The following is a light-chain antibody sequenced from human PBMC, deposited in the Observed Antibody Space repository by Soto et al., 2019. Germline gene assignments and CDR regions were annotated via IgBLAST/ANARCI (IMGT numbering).Light chain of an antibody. V-gene: IGLV2-14*01. Sequence: QYALTQPASVSGSPGQPITISCTGTSSDVGGYNYVSWYQQHPGKAPKLMIYDVRNRPSGVSNRFSGSKSGNTASLTISGLQAEDEADYYCSSYTTINTRVFGTGTKLTVL. CDR3: SSYTTINTRV. CDR1: SSDVGGYNY. J-gene: IGLJ1*01. CDR2: DVR.